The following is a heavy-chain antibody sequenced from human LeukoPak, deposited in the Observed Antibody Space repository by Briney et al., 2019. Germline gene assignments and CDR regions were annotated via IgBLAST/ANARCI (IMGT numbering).Heavy chain of an antibody. J-gene: IGHJ4*01. CDR3: ARHMGLGYTYFYPYFDY. CDR1: GGSISSYY. CDR2: IYCSGST. D-gene: IGHD1-1*01. Sequence: SETLSLTCTVSGGSISSYYWSWIRQPPGKGLEWIGYIYCSGSTNYNPSLKSRVTISVDTSKNQFSLKLSSVTAADTAVYYCARHMGLGYTYFYPYFDYWGQGTLVTVSS. V-gene: IGHV4-59*08.